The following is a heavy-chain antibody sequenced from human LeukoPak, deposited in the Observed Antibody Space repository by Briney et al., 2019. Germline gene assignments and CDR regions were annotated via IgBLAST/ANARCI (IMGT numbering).Heavy chain of an antibody. CDR3: ARDQDSIGYGENLY. CDR2: INPSGGGT. V-gene: IGHV1-46*01. Sequence: GASMKVSCKASGYSFTNYYIHWVRQAPGQGLEWMGRINPSGGGTSYAQKFQGRVTMTRDMSTSTVYMELSSLRSEDTAVYYCARDQDSIGYGENLYWGQGILVTVSS. CDR1: GYSFTNYY. J-gene: IGHJ4*02. D-gene: IGHD5-18*01.